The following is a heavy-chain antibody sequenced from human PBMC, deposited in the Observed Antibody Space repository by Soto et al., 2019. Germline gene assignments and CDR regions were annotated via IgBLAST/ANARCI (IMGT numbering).Heavy chain of an antibody. D-gene: IGHD5-12*01. J-gene: IGHJ4*02. CDR3: ARGRGIVATINRSLLFDY. V-gene: IGHV4-31*03. CDR2: IYYSGST. CDR1: GGSISSGGYY. Sequence: QVQLQESGPGLVKPSQTLSLTCTVSGGSISSGGYYWSWIRQHPGKGLEWIGYIYYSGSTYYNPXXKRRVTISVDXXKXHXXLKLSSVTAADTAVYYCARGRGIVATINRSLLFDYWGQGTLVTVSS.